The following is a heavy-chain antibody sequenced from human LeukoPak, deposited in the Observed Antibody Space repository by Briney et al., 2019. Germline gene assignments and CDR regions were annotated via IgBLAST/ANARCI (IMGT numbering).Heavy chain of an antibody. J-gene: IGHJ6*02. CDR2: IKQDGSET. V-gene: IGHV3-7*01. CDR3: AREWGWTRNYYYGMDV. Sequence: PGGSLRLSCAASGFTFSSYWMSWVRQAPGKGLEWVANIKQDGSETYYVDSVKGRFTISRDNAKNSLYLQMNSLRAEDTAVYYCAREWGWTRNYYYGMDVWGQGTTVTVSS. D-gene: IGHD3-16*01. CDR1: GFTFSSYW.